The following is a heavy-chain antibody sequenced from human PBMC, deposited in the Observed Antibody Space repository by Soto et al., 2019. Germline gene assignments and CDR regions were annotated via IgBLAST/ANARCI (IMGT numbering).Heavy chain of an antibody. CDR2: IYHSGST. J-gene: IGHJ4*02. Sequence: SETLSLTCAVSAYSISSGYYWGWIRQPPGKGLEWIGSIYHSGSTYYNPSLKSRVTISVDTSKNQFSLKLSSVTAADTAVYYCASYDFWSGGALGGGYYFVYWGQGTLVTVSS. CDR3: ASYDFWSGGALGGGYYFVY. D-gene: IGHD3-3*01. CDR1: AYSISSGYY. V-gene: IGHV4-38-2*01.